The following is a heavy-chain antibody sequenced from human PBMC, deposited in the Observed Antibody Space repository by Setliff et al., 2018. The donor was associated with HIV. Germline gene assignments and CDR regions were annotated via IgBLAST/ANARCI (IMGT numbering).Heavy chain of an antibody. D-gene: IGHD6-13*01. CDR1: GITFSDQW. Sequence: GSLRLSCAASGITFSDQWMTWFRQPPGKGLEWVANINQDGSEKHYVDPVRGRFTISRDNSKNTIYLQMNSLRAEDTAVYYCARAPLRGFGPYSSSWPQGYYFDYWGQGTLVTVSS. V-gene: IGHV3-7*04. J-gene: IGHJ4*02. CDR3: ARAPLRGFGPYSSSWPQGYYFDY. CDR2: INQDGSEK.